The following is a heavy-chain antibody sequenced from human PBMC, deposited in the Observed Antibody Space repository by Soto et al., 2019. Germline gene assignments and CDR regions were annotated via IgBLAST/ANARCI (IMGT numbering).Heavy chain of an antibody. CDR3: ARDRTVVTRDYYYYYGMDV. D-gene: IGHD2-21*02. J-gene: IGHJ6*02. V-gene: IGHV4-59*01. CDR1: GGSISSYY. Sequence: SETLSLTCTVSGGSISSYYWGWIRQPPGKGLEWIGYIYYSGSTNYNPSLKSRVTISVDTSKNQFSLKLSSVTAADTAVYYCARDRTVVTRDYYYYYGMDVWGQGTTVTVSS. CDR2: IYYSGST.